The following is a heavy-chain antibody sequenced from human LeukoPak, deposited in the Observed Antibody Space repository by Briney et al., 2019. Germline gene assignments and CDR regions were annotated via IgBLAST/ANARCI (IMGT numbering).Heavy chain of an antibody. CDR2: IDGSGSGT. D-gene: IGHD4-11*01. CDR3: AKYSRWAFGEQYFDS. Sequence: PGGSLRLSCAASEFSVGSNYMTWVRQAPGKGLEWVSAIDGSGSGTYYADSVNGRFTISRDNSKNTLYLQMNSLRVEDTAVYYCAKYSRWAFGEQYFDSWGQGTLVTVSS. J-gene: IGHJ4*02. CDR1: EFSVGSNY. V-gene: IGHV3-23*05.